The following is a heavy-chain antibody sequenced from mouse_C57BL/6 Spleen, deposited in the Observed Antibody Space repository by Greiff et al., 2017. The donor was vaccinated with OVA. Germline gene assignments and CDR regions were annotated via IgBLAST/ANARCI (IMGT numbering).Heavy chain of an antibody. CDR1: GYAFTNYL. J-gene: IGHJ1*03. D-gene: IGHD1-1*01. V-gene: IGHV1-54*01. CDR3: ARRGSSYWYFDV. CDR2: INPGSGGT. Sequence: LQESGAELVRPGTSVKVSCKASGYAFTNYLIEWVKQRPGQGLEWIGVINPGSGGTNYNEKFKGKATLTADKSSSTAYMQLSSLTSEDSAVYFCARRGSSYWYFDVWGTGTTVTVSS.